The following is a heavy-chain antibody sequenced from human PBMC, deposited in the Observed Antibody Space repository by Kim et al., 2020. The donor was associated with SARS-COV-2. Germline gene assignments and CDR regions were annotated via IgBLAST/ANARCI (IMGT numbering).Heavy chain of an antibody. Sequence: GGSLRLSCAASGFNFNNFGMHWVRQAPGKGLEWVALISCEGSKKYYADSLKGRFTISRDSTKNTLYLQMNSLRPEDTAVYFCTKDKSFFMGTLGGESGGMDVWGQGTTVTVSS. D-gene: IGHD3-16*01. V-gene: IGHV3-30*18. J-gene: IGHJ6*02. CDR1: GFNFNNFG. CDR2: ISCEGSKK. CDR3: TKDKSFFMGTLGGESGGMDV.